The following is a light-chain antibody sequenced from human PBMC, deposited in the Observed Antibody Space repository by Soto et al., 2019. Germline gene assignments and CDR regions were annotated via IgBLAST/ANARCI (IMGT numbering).Light chain of an antibody. CDR2: AAS. J-gene: IGKJ1*01. CDR3: QQSYSAPWT. V-gene: IGKV1-39*01. CDR1: HNIRGY. Sequence: DIQMTQSPSSLSASVRDRVTITCRARHNIRGYLSWYQQEPGKAPILLIYAASRLQSGIPSSFSGSGSETDFTLTIISLQPEYFATYYCQQSYSAPWTFGQGTKVDIK.